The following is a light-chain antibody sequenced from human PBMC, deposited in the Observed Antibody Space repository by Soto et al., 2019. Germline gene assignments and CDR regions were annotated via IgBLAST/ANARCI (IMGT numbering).Light chain of an antibody. CDR1: SSDVDGYNY. J-gene: IGLJ1*01. V-gene: IGLV2-14*01. Sequence: QSVLTQPASVSGSPGQSITISCTGTSSDVDGYNYVSWYQQHPGKAPKLMIYEVSNRPSGVSNRFSGSKSGNTASLTISGLQAEDEADYYCSSYTSSSTRVFGTGTKVTV. CDR2: EVS. CDR3: SSYTSSSTRV.